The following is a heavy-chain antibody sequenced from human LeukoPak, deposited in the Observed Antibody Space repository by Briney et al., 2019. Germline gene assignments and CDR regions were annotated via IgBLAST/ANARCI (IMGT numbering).Heavy chain of an antibody. J-gene: IGHJ5*02. CDR1: GFTFNTYG. D-gene: IGHD3-3*01. CDR3: ARAEYYDFWSGYYMA. CDR2: ISVSSGNT. Sequence: ASVKVSCKTSGFTFNTYGINWVRRAPGQGLEWMAWISVSSGNTRYAGNVQGRATLTTDTSTTTAYMELSRLRSDDTAVYYCARAEYYDFWSGYYMAWGQGTLVTVSS. V-gene: IGHV1-18*01.